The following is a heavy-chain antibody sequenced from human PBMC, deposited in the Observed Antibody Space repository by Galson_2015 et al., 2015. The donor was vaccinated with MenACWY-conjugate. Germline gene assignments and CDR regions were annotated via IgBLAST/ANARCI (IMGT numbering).Heavy chain of an antibody. CDR1: GDSVSSNSAA. CDR3: ARETTTGTTVRPLRY. CDR2: TYYRSKWYN. V-gene: IGHV6-1*01. Sequence: CAISGDSVSSNSAAWNWIRQSPSRGLEWLGRTYYRSKWYNDYAVSVKSRTTINPDTSKNQFSLQLNSVTPEDTAVYYCARETTTGTTVRPLRYWGQGTLVTVSS. J-gene: IGHJ4*02. D-gene: IGHD1-7*01.